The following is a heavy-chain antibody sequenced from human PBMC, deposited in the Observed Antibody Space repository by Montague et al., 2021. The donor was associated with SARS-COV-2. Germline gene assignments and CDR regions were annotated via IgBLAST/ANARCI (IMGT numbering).Heavy chain of an antibody. CDR1: GGSISSSSYY. J-gene: IGHJ6*02. CDR2: IYYSGST. CDR3: ARDQRYNWNYYYHYGMDV. D-gene: IGHD1-20*01. Sequence: SETLSLTCTVSGGSISSSSYYWGWIRQPPGKGLEWIGSIYYSGSTYYNPSLKSRVTISVDTSKNQYSLKLSSVTAADTAVYYCARDQRYNWNYYYHYGMDVWGQGTTVTVSS. V-gene: IGHV4-39*07.